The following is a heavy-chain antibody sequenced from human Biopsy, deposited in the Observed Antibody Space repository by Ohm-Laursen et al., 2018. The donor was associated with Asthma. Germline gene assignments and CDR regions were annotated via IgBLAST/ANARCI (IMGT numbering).Heavy chain of an antibody. J-gene: IGHJ6*02. CDR2: IYYSGTT. CDR3: VRGSSSWHHGPFHYYYGLDV. V-gene: IGHV4-39*01. CDR1: GGYMRSGNYY. Sequence: GTLSLTCSLPSGSGGYMRSGNYYWGWIRQPPGKGLEWIGSIYYSGTTYYNPSRESRVTVSADTSKNQFSRKLTSVTAADTAVYYCVRGSSSWHHGPFHYYYGLDVWARGPRPPSP. D-gene: IGHD6-13*01.